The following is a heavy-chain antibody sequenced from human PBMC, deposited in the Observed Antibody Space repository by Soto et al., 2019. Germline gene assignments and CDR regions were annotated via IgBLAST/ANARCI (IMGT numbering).Heavy chain of an antibody. CDR1: GFTFSSYS. J-gene: IGHJ4*02. V-gene: IGHV3-21*01. CDR2: ISSSSYI. Sequence: GGSLRLSCAASGFTFSSYSMNWVRQAPGKGLEWVSSISSSSYIYYADSVKGRFTISRDNAKNSLYLQMNSLRAEDTAVYYCARDGTYYDFWSGTYFDYWGQGTLVTVSS. CDR3: ARDGTYYDFWSGTYFDY. D-gene: IGHD3-3*01.